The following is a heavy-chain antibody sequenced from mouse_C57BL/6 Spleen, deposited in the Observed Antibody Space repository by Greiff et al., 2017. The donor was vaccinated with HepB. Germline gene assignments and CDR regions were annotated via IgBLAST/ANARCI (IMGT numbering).Heavy chain of an antibody. V-gene: IGHV1-69*01. CDR1: GYTFTSYW. D-gene: IGHD2-5*01. Sequence: VKLQQPGAELVMPGASVKLSCKASGYTFTSYWMHWVKQRPGQGLEWIGEIDPSDSYTNYNQKFKGKSTLTVDKSSSTAYMQLSSLTSEDSAVYYCATASNYEYAMDYWGQGTSVTVSS. J-gene: IGHJ4*01. CDR3: ATASNYEYAMDY. CDR2: IDPSDSYT.